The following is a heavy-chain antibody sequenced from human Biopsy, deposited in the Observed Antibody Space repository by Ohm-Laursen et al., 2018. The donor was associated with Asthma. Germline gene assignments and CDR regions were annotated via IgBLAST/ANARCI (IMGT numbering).Heavy chain of an antibody. Sequence: ASVKVSCKSLGGTFNTYVIGWVRQAPGQGLEWMGGINFVFGTTTYPQKFQDRVTITADESTSTVYMELSSLRSEDTAVYYCARKAGSCISRTCYSLDFWGQGTLVTVSS. D-gene: IGHD2-2*01. CDR3: ARKAGSCISRTCYSLDF. J-gene: IGHJ4*02. V-gene: IGHV1-69*13. CDR2: INFVFGTT. CDR1: GGTFNTYV.